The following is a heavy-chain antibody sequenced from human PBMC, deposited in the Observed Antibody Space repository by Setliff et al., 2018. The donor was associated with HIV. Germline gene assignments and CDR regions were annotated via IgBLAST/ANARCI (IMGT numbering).Heavy chain of an antibody. CDR3: ARPTNIDTLYYGSQTFYMYYYGLDV. D-gene: IGHD1-26*01. CDR1: GGPLSGHY. CDR2: TSHSGKT. J-gene: IGHJ6*02. Sequence: SETLSLTCAVYGGPLSGHYWSWIRQPPGQGLEWIGETSHSGKTNYNPSLKSRVTISVDTSKNQFSLKLSSVTAADTAVYFCARPTNIDTLYYGSQTFYMYYYGLDVWGQGTTVTVSS. V-gene: IGHV4-34*01.